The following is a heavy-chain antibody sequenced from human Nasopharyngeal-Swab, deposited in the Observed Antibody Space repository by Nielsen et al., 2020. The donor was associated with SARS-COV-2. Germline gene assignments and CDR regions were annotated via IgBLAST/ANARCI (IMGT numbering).Heavy chain of an antibody. CDR3: ARVLPIRITGTSGMDV. CDR1: GYTFTSYY. Sequence: GESLKISCKASGYTFTSYYLHWVRQAPGQGLEWMGIINPTDGSTSYAQKFEGRVTMTRVTSTSTVYMELNSLRSEDTAVYYCARVLPIRITGTSGMDVWGQGTTVTVSS. V-gene: IGHV1-46*01. J-gene: IGHJ6*02. CDR2: INPTDGST. D-gene: IGHD1-7*01.